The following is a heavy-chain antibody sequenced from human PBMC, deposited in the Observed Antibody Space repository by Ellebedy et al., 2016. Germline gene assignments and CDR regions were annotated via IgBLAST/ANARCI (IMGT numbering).Heavy chain of an antibody. CDR3: AREGHCSSTSCYGSHYYYGMDV. CDR1: GFTVSTKY. CDR2: IYSGGST. V-gene: IGHV3-53*04. J-gene: IGHJ6*02. Sequence: GGSLRLXXAASGFTVSTKYMSWVRQAPGKGLEWVSVIYSGGSTYYADSVKGRFTISRHNSKNTFYLQMNSLRPEDTAVYYCAREGHCSSTSCYGSHYYYGMDVWGLGTTVTVSS. D-gene: IGHD2-2*01.